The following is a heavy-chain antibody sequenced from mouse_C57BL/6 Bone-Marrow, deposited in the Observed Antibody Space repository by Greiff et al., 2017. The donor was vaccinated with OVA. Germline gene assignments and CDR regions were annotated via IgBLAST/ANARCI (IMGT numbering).Heavy chain of an antibody. V-gene: IGHV5-17*01. CDR1: GFTFSDYG. CDR2: ISSGSSTI. D-gene: IGHD3-2*02. CDR3: ARGLRLRGY. Sequence: EVKLVESGGGLVKPGGSLKLSCAASGFTFSDYGMHWVRQAPEKGLEWVAYISSGSSTIYYADTVKGRFTISRDNAKNTLFLQMTSLRSEDTAMYYCARGLRLRGYWGQGTTLTVSS. J-gene: IGHJ2*01.